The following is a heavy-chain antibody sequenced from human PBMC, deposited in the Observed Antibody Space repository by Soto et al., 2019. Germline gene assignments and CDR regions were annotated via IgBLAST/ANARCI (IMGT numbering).Heavy chain of an antibody. CDR3: ARQNYGDYFDY. CDR2: IYYSGST. J-gene: IGHJ4*02. V-gene: IGHV4-59*01. Sequence: ASETLSLTCTVSGGSISSYYWSWIRQPPGKGLEWIGYIYYSGSTNYNPSLKSRVTISVDTSKNQFSLRLSSVTAADTAVYYRARQNYGDYFDYWGQGTLVTVSS. CDR1: GGSISSYY. D-gene: IGHD4-17*01.